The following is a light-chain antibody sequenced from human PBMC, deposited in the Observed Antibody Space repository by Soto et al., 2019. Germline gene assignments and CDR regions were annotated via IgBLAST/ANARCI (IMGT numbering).Light chain of an antibody. CDR3: QVWDSSSDHVV. V-gene: IGLV3-21*04. J-gene: IGLJ2*01. CDR2: YDS. CDR1: NIGSKS. Sequence: SYELTQPPSVSVAPGKTAKITCGGNNIGSKSVHWYEQKPGQAPVLVIYYDSVRPSGIPERFSGSNSGNTASLSIGRVEAGDEADYYCQVWDSSSDHVVFGGGTKVTVL.